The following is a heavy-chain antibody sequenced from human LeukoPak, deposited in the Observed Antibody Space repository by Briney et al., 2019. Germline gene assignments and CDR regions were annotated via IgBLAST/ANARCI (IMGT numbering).Heavy chain of an antibody. V-gene: IGHV1-18*01. Sequence: ASVKVSCKASGYTFTSYGISWVRQAPGQGLEWMGWISAYNGNTNYAQKLQGRVTMTTDTSTSTAYMELRSLRSDDTAVYYCARDLVYYDSSGYYYPGTNWGQGTPVTVSS. CDR2: ISAYNGNT. CDR3: ARDLVYYDSSGYYYPGTN. D-gene: IGHD3-22*01. J-gene: IGHJ4*02. CDR1: GYTFTSYG.